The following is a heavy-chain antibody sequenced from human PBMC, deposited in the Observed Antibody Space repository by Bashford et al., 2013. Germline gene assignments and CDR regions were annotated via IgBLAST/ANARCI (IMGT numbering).Heavy chain of an antibody. D-gene: IGHD3-3*01. J-gene: IGHJ6*02. CDR2: ISGSGGST. Sequence: VRQAPGKGLEWVSAISGSGGSTYYADSVKGRFTISRDNSKNTLYLQMNSLRAEDTAVYYCAKRSRGANDFWSSYGMDVWGQGDHGHRL. V-gene: IGHV3-23*01. CDR3: AKRSRGANDFWSSYGMDV.